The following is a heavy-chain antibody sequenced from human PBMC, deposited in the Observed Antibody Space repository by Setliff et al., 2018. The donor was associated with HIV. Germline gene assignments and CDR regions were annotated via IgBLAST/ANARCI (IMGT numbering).Heavy chain of an antibody. D-gene: IGHD6-19*01. CDR3: ARGYPGIAVAGLTYYYYYYMDV. J-gene: IGHJ6*03. CDR2: ISHSGST. V-gene: IGHV4-4*02. Sequence: PSETLSLTCGVSGGSISSSNWWSWVRQSPGKGLEWIGEISHSGSTNYNPSLRSRVTISVDTSKNQFSLKLSSVTAADTAVYYCARGYPGIAVAGLTYYYYYYMDVWGKGTTVTVSS. CDR1: GGSISSSNW.